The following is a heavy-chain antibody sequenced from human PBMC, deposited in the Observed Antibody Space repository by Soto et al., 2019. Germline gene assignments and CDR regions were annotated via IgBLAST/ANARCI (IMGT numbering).Heavy chain of an antibody. V-gene: IGHV1-69*12. CDR1: GDIFKTYS. Sequence: QVQLVQSGAEVKKPGSSVKVSCKSSGDIFKTYSVSWLRQAPGQGLEWMGGVIPILGKPMYAQKFQDRLTITADESTRTGFMELTSLISDDTAVYCGARLWGIADHDSWGQGTRVIVSS. CDR2: VIPILGKP. D-gene: IGHD6-13*01. CDR3: ARLWGIADHDS. J-gene: IGHJ5*01.